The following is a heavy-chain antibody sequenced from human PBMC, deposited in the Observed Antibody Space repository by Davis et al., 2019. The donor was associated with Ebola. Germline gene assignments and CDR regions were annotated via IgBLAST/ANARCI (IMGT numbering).Heavy chain of an antibody. CDR3: AREVGYSGYDSRDY. J-gene: IGHJ4*02. Sequence: SVKVSCKASGGTFSSYSLNWVRQAPGQGLEWMGRIIPILGIANYAQKFQGRVTITADKSTSTAYMELSSLRSEDTAVYYCAREVGYSGYDSRDYWGQGTLVTVSS. D-gene: IGHD5-12*01. CDR2: IIPILGIA. CDR1: GGTFSSYS. V-gene: IGHV1-69*04.